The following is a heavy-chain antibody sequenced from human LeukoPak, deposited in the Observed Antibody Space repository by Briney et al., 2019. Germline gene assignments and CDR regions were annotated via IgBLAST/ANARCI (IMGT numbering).Heavy chain of an antibody. V-gene: IGHV4-4*07. J-gene: IGHJ5*02. D-gene: IGHD1-1*01. CDR1: GGFISVYY. CDR2: IYPSGST. Sequence: SETLSLTCPVSGGFISVYYWSWIRQPAGKGLELIGRIYPSGSTNYNPSLKSRVTMSVDTSKNQLSLKLSSVTAADTAVYYCARAPTGTGGWNWFDPWGQGTLVTVSS. CDR3: ARAPTGTGGWNWFDP.